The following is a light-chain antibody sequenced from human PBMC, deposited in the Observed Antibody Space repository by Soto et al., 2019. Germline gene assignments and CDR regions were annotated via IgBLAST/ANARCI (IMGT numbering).Light chain of an antibody. J-gene: IGLJ2*01. CDR2: GNS. CDR3: QSYDSSLSGLL. CDR1: SSNIGAGYD. Sequence: QSVLTQPPSVSGAPGQRVTISCTGSSSNIGAGYDVHGYQQLPGTAPKLLIYGNSTRPSGVPDRFSGSKSGTSASLAITGLQAEDEADYYCQSYDSSLSGLLFGGGTKLTVL. V-gene: IGLV1-40*01.